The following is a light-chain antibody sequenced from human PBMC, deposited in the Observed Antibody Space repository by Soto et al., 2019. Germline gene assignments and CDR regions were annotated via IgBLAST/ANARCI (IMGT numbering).Light chain of an antibody. CDR2: AAS. V-gene: IGKV1-6*01. CDR3: LQDYNYPLT. CDR1: QGVRYA. J-gene: IGKJ4*01. Sequence: AIQMTQSPSSLSASVGDRVTITCRASQGVRYALAWYQQKPGKAPKLLIYAASNLQSGVPSRFSGSGSGTDFTLTISSLQPEDFATYYCLQDYNYPLTFGGGTQVEIK.